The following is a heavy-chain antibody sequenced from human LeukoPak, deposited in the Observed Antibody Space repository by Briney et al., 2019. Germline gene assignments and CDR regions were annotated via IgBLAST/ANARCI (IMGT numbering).Heavy chain of an antibody. D-gene: IGHD3-22*01. Sequence: PSETLSLTCTVSGGSISSSSYYWGWIRQPPGKGLEWIGSIYYSGSTYYNPSLKSRVTISVDTSKNQFSLKLSSVTAADTAVYYCARHTGYYDSSGYCPDYWGQGTLVTVSS. CDR3: ARHTGYYDSSGYCPDY. J-gene: IGHJ4*02. CDR1: GGSISSSSYY. V-gene: IGHV4-39*01. CDR2: IYYSGST.